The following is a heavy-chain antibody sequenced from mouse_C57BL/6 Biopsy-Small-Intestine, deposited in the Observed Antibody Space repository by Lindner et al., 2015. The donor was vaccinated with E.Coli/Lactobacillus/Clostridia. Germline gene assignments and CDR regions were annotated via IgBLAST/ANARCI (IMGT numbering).Heavy chain of an antibody. Sequence: SVKVSCKASGYTFSGYYMHWVRQAPGQGLEWMGWINPNSGDTNYPQKFQGRVTMTRDTSISTAYMELSRLRSDDTAVYYCGRFSSGWYSDYWGQGTLVTVSS. CDR3: GRFSSGWYSDY. CDR1: GYTFSGYY. CDR2: INPNSGDT. D-gene: IGHD6-1*01. V-gene: IGHV1-53*01. J-gene: IGHJ4*01.